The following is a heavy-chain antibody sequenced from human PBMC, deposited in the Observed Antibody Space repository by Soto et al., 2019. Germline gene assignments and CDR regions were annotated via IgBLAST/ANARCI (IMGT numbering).Heavy chain of an antibody. J-gene: IGHJ4*02. D-gene: IGHD6-13*01. CDR3: ARVPSIAAAEITSFNGY. CDR2: ISAYNGNT. V-gene: IGHV1-18*01. CDR1: GYTFTSYG. Sequence: ASVKVSCKASGYTFTSYGISWVRQAPGQGLEWMGWISAYNGNTNYAQRLQGRVTMTTDTSTSTAYMELRSLRSDDTAVYYCARVPSIAAAEITSFNGYWGQGTLVTVS.